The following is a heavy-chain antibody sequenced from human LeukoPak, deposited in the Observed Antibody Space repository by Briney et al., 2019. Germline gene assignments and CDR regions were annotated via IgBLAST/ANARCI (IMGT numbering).Heavy chain of an antibody. CDR1: GYTFTSYG. J-gene: IGHJ4*02. V-gene: IGHV1-18*01. D-gene: IGHD2-2*02. Sequence: GASVKVSCKASGYTFTSYGISWVRQAPGQGLEWMGWISAYNGNTNYAQKLQGRVTITADESTSTAYMELSSLRSEDTAVYYCASLTADIVVVPAAIRSYYFDYWGQGTLVTVSS. CDR2: ISAYNGNT. CDR3: ASLTADIVVVPAAIRSYYFDY.